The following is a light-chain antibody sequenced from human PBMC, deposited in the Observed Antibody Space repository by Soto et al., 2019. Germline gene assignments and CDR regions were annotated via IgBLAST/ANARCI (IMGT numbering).Light chain of an antibody. CDR2: EVS. Sequence: QSALTQPPSASGSPGQSVTISCTGTSSDVGAYKYVSWYQQYPGKAPKLMIYEVSKRPSRVPDRFSGFKSGNTASLTVSGLQAEDEADYYCTSYVGSNIWVFGGGTKVTVL. CDR3: TSYVGSNIWV. J-gene: IGLJ3*02. V-gene: IGLV2-8*01. CDR1: SSDVGAYKY.